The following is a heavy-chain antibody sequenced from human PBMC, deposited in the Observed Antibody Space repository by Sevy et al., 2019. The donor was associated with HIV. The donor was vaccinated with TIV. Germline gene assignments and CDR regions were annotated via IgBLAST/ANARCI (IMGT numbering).Heavy chain of an antibody. D-gene: IGHD5-12*01. J-gene: IGHJ1*01. V-gene: IGHV4-59*01. CDR2: TDYSGST. CDR1: GGSISSYY. Sequence: SETLSLTCTVSGGSISSYYWSWIRQPPGKGLEWIGYTDYSGSTNYNPSLKSRVTISVDTSKSQFFLKLSPVTAADTAVYYCARGGDYSYFQHWGQGTLVTVSS. CDR3: ARGGDYSYFQH.